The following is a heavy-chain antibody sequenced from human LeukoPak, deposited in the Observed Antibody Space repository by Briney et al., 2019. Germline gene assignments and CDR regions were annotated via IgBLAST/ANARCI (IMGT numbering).Heavy chain of an antibody. CDR2: IRHDGSDK. CDR1: GFTFSSYV. CDR3: AKDLDTASPRGRGTFDY. D-gene: IGHD5-18*01. Sequence: GGSLRLSCAASGFTFSSYVMHWVRQAPGKGLEWVAFIRHDGSDKYYADSVKGRFTISRDNSKNTLYLQMNSPRAEDTAVYYCAKDLDTASPRGRGTFDYWGQGTLVTVSS. J-gene: IGHJ4*02. V-gene: IGHV3-30*02.